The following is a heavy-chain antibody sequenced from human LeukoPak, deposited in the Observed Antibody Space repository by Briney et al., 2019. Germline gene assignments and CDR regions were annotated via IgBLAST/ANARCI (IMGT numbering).Heavy chain of an antibody. CDR2: IYTSGST. CDR1: GGSISSGSYY. D-gene: IGHD4-11*01. V-gene: IGHV4-61*02. Sequence: PSETLSLTCTVSGGSISSGSYYWRWIRQPAGRGLEWIGRIYTSGSTNYNPSLKSRITISVDTSKNQFSLKLSSVTAADTAVYYCARELLGYSNWGQGTLVTVSS. CDR3: ARELLGYSN. J-gene: IGHJ4*02.